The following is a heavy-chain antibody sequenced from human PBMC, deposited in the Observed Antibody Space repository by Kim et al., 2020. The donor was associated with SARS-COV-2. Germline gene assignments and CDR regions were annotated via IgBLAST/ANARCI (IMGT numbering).Heavy chain of an antibody. J-gene: IGHJ4*02. CDR3: TRDFRSACRGTSCHFFDF. V-gene: IGHV1-18*01. Sequence: ASVKVSCKASGFTFTSYGISWVRQAPGQGLEWMAWINNDNGNTNYVQRNRGRVSVTRDTSTSTAYMELRSLRSDDTGVYYCTRDFRSACRGTSCHFFDFWGQGPLVTVSS. D-gene: IGHD2-2*01. CDR1: GFTFTSYG. CDR2: INNDNGNT.